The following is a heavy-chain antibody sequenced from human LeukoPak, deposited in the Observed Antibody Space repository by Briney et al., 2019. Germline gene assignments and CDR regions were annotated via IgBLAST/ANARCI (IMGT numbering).Heavy chain of an antibody. CDR1: GGSFSGYY. J-gene: IGHJ4*02. V-gene: IGHV4-34*01. D-gene: IGHD4-11*01. Sequence: PSETLSLTCAVSGGSFSGYYWTWIRQPPGKGLEWIGEINHSGSANYNPSLMSRVTISLDTSKNHFSLNLSSVTAADTAEYYCARGQGTVTTHWGQGTLVTVSS. CDR2: INHSGSA. CDR3: ARGQGTVTTH.